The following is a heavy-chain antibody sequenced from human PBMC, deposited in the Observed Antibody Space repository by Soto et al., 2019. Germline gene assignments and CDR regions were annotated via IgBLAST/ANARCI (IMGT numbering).Heavy chain of an antibody. V-gene: IGHV3-33*01. D-gene: IGHD5-12*01. Sequence: QVQLVESGGGVVQPGRSLRLSCGASGFTFSSYGMHWVRQAPGKGLEWVAVIWYDGSNKYYADSVKGRFTISRDNSKNTLYLQMNSLRAEDTAVYYCARVYSGYDPPSYYYYGMDVWGQGTTVTVSS. CDR2: IWYDGSNK. CDR1: GFTFSSYG. CDR3: ARVYSGYDPPSYYYYGMDV. J-gene: IGHJ6*02.